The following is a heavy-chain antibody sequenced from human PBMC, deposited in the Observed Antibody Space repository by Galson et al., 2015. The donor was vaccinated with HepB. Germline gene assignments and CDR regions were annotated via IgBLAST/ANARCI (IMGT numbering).Heavy chain of an antibody. Sequence: SLRLSCAASGFSFSDYYMTWIRQAPGKGLEWVSYISSNERTTYYAESVKGRFTISRDNAKNSLYLQMNSLRAEDTAVYYCARSSLTARSGWNGQQYYYDYGMDVWGQGTTVIVSS. J-gene: IGHJ6*02. CDR2: ISSNERTT. D-gene: IGHD6-19*01. V-gene: IGHV3-11*01. CDR1: GFSFSDYY. CDR3: ARSSLTARSGWNGQQYYYDYGMDV.